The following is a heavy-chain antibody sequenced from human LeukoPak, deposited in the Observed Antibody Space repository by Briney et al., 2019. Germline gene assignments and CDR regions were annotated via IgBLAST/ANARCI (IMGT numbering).Heavy chain of an antibody. D-gene: IGHD5-18*01. V-gene: IGHV1-8*03. CDR3: ARGPAWGYSSPYYFDY. Sequence: ASVKVSCKASGCTFSSYAINWVRQATGQGLEWMGWMNPNSGNTNYAQKFQGRVTITRNTSISTAYMELSSLRSEDTAVYYCARGPAWGYSSPYYFDYWGQGTLVTVSS. CDR2: MNPNSGNT. CDR1: GCTFSSYA. J-gene: IGHJ4*02.